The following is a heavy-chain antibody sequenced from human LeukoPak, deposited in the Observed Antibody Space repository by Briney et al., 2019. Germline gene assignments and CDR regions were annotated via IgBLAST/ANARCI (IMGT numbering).Heavy chain of an antibody. CDR1: GFTFSSFA. J-gene: IGHJ6*02. CDR3: AKDKKYYDSSGSPYYYYGMDV. V-gene: IGHV3-23*01. D-gene: IGHD3-22*01. CDR2: ISGSVGGT. Sequence: GGSLRLSCAASGFTFSSFAMSWVRQAPGKGLEWVSVISGSVGGTYYADSVKGRFTISRDNSKNTLSLQMNSLRAEDTAVYYCAKDKKYYDSSGSPYYYYGMDVWGQGTTVTVSS.